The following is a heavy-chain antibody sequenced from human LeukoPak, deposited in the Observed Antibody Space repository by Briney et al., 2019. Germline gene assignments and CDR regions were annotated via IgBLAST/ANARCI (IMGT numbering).Heavy chain of an antibody. CDR3: AKYRLIWLPAPVFDS. CDR2: IKQDGSGK. CDR1: GFTFSNYC. V-gene: IGHV3-7*01. Sequence: GGSLRLSCAASGFTFSNYCMSWVRQAPGKGLEWVANIKQDGSGKYYVDSVKGRFTISRDNAKNSLSLQMNSLRVEDTAVYYCAKYRLIWLPAPVFDSWGQGNLVTVSS. D-gene: IGHD5-24*01. J-gene: IGHJ4*02.